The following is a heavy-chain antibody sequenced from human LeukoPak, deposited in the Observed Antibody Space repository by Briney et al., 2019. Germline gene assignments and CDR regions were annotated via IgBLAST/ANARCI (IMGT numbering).Heavy chain of an antibody. V-gene: IGHV4-4*02. Sequence: SGTLSLTCTDSGDSINSLDLWSWVRQPPGKGLEWIGEMYLSGTTHSNPSVKSRVTISIDKSKNQFFLNLSSVTAADTAVYYCAGLVGRYSSGLYYYYFDYWGQGTLVTVSS. D-gene: IGHD3-22*01. CDR1: GDSINSLDL. CDR2: MYLSGTT. J-gene: IGHJ4*02. CDR3: AGLVGRYSSGLYYYYFDY.